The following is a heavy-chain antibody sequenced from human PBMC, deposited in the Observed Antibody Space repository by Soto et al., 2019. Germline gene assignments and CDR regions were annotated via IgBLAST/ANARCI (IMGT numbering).Heavy chain of an antibody. Sequence: QVQLVQSGAEVKKPGSSVKVSCKASGGTFSSYAISWVRQAPGQGLEWMGGIIPIFGTANYAQKFQGRVTLPADESTSTAYRELSSLISEDAAVYYCASDGCISTRCYEGPAPNWFDPWGQGTLVTVAS. CDR2: IIPIFGTA. CDR1: GGTFSSYA. CDR3: ASDGCISTRCYEGPAPNWFDP. J-gene: IGHJ5*02. V-gene: IGHV1-69*12. D-gene: IGHD2-2*01.